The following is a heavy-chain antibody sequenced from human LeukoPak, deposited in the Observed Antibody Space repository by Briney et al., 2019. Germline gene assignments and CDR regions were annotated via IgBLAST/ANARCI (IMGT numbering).Heavy chain of an antibody. CDR2: INAGNGNT. J-gene: IGHJ4*02. CDR3: ARAKGRYFDWFPDY. CDR1: GYTFTSYA. V-gene: IGHV1-3*01. D-gene: IGHD3-9*01. Sequence: ASVKVSCKASGYTFTSYAMHWVRQAPGQRLKWMGWINAGNGNTKYSQKFQGRVTITRDTSASTAYMELSSLRSEDTAVYYCARAKGRYFDWFPDYWGQGTLVTVSS.